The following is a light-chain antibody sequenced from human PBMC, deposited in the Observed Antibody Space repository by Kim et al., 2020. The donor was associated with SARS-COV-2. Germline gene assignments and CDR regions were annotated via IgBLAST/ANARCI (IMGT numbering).Light chain of an antibody. CDR3: QKYDSPPDT. J-gene: IGKJ2*01. Sequence: SASVGDRVTITCRASQGIRNYLAWYQQKPGKVPKLLIYAASTLHAGVPSRFSGSGSGTDFTLTISSLQPEDVATYYCQKYDSPPDTFGQGTKLEI. V-gene: IGKV1-27*01. CDR1: QGIRNY. CDR2: AAS.